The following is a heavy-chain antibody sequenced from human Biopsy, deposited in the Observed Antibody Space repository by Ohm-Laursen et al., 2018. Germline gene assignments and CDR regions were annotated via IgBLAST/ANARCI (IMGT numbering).Heavy chain of an antibody. J-gene: IGHJ4*02. Sequence: SLRLSCAASGVTLSGYAMKWVRQAPGKGLEWVSSITGGGNYINYADSVRGRFTISRDNSKNSVYLVMSSLRSEDTAVYFCATTAYAPPYFDLWGRGTVVTVSS. CDR3: ATTAYAPPYFDL. V-gene: IGHV3-21*06. D-gene: IGHD1-14*01. CDR1: GVTLSGYA. CDR2: ITGGGNYI.